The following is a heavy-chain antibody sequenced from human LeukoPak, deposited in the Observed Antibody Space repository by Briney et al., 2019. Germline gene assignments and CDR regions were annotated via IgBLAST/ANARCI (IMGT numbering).Heavy chain of an antibody. CDR1: GYTFTSSG. CDR3: AKAGSYYYMDV. J-gene: IGHJ6*03. Sequence: ASVKVSCKASGYTFTSSGISWVRQAPGQGLEWMGRIDAYNGNTNYAQKLQGRVTMTTDTSTTTAYMELRSLRLDDTAVYYCAKAGSYYYMDVWGKGTTVTVSS. D-gene: IGHD1-1*01. CDR2: IDAYNGNT. V-gene: IGHV1-18*01.